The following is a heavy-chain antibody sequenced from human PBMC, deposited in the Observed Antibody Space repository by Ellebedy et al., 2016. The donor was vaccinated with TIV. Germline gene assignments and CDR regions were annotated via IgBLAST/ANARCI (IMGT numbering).Heavy chain of an antibody. CDR2: ISYDGSYE. V-gene: IGHV3-30*18. Sequence: GESLKISCVASGFTFSKYGMHWVRQAPGKGLEWVAVISYDGSYEYYADSVKGRFTVSRDNSKNTLDLQMDSLRAEDSAVYYWANLNPHESPTTDYYYYGMDVWGQGTTVIVSS. CDR3: ANLNPHESPTTDYYYYGMDV. J-gene: IGHJ6*02. CDR1: GFTFSKYG. D-gene: IGHD1-14*01.